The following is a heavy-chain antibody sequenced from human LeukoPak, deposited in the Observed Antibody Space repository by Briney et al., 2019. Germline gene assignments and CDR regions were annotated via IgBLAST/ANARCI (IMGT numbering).Heavy chain of an antibody. CDR2: IYYSGST. Sequence: SETLSLTCNVSGGSISSSGYYWGWLRQPPGKGLEWIGSIYYSGSTYYNPSLKSRVTISVDTSKNQFSLKLSSVTAADTAVYYCARQGEGYWTPSPVDYWGQGTLVTVSS. J-gene: IGHJ4*02. D-gene: IGHD3-22*01. V-gene: IGHV4-39*01. CDR3: ARQGEGYWTPSPVDY. CDR1: GGSISSSGYY.